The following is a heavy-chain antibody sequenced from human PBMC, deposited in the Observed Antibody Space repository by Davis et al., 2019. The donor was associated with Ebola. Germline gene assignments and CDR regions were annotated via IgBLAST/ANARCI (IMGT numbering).Heavy chain of an antibody. J-gene: IGHJ4*02. CDR3: ARASYYYDSSGYYYETFDY. Sequence: SVKVSCKASGGTFSSYTISWVRQAPGQGLEWMGRIIPILGIANYAQKFQGRVTITADKSTSTAYMELSSLRSEDTAVYYCARASYYYDSSGYYYETFDYWGQGTLVTVSS. CDR2: IIPILGIA. D-gene: IGHD3-22*01. V-gene: IGHV1-69*02. CDR1: GGTFSSYT.